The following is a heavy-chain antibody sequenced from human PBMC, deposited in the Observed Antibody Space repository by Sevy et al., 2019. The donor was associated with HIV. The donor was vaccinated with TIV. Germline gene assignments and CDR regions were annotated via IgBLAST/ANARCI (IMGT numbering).Heavy chain of an antibody. CDR2: ISAYKGNT. Sequence: ASVKVSCKASGYTFTSYGISWVRQAPGQGLEWMGWISAYKGNTNYAQKLQGRVTMTTDTSTRSASMELRSLRSDDTAVYYCAIMLLWFGELESGWFDPWGQGTLVTVSS. J-gene: IGHJ5*02. CDR1: GYTFTSYG. D-gene: IGHD3-10*01. V-gene: IGHV1-18*01. CDR3: AIMLLWFGELESGWFDP.